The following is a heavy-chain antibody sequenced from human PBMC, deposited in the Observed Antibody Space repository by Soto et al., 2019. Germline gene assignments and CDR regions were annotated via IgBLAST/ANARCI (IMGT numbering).Heavy chain of an antibody. CDR2: ISSSSSYI. CDR1: GFTFSSYS. D-gene: IGHD3-10*01. CDR3: ARELPGSGRSYCFDD. J-gene: IGHJ4*02. V-gene: IGHV3-21*01. Sequence: GGSLRLSCAASGFTFSSYSMNWVRQAPGKGLEWVSSISSSSSYIYYAASVKGRFTISRDNAKNSLYLQMNSLRAEDTAVYYCARELPGSGRSYCFDDWGQGTLVTVSS.